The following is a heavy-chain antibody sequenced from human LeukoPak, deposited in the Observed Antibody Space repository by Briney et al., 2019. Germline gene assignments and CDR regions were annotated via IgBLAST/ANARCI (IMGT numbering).Heavy chain of an antibody. V-gene: IGHV1-24*01. J-gene: IGHJ6*03. CDR1: GYTLTELS. D-gene: IGHD3-10*01. CDR3: ATLGGSGLCYYYYMDV. CDR2: FDPEDGET. Sequence: ASVKVSCKVSGYTLTELSMHWVRQAPGKGLEWMGGFDPEDGETIYAQKFQGRVTMTEDTSTDTAYMELSSLRSEDMAVYYCATLGGSGLCYYYYMDVWGKGTTVTVSS.